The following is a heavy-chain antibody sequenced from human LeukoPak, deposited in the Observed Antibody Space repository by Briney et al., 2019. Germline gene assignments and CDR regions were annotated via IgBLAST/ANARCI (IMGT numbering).Heavy chain of an antibody. CDR3: ARDHSYYFGSQTSTLDV. V-gene: IGHV4-31*03. D-gene: IGHD3-10*01. Sequence: KTSETLSLTCTISGASISTGGFYWTWIRQPPGEGLERIGYIYYTGSVDYNASLKSRLTISLDTSKNRFSLKLNSVTAADTAVYYCARDHSYYFGSQTSTLDVWGQGTAVTVSS. CDR2: IYYTGSV. CDR1: GASISTGGFY. J-gene: IGHJ6*02.